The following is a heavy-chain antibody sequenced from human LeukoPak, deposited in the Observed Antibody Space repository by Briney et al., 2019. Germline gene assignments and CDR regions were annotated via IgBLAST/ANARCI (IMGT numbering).Heavy chain of an antibody. CDR3: ARAQYSSSWYYPGSFDY. J-gene: IGHJ4*02. CDR2: IYYSGST. D-gene: IGHD6-13*01. Sequence: PSETLSLTCTVSGGSISSYYWSWIRQPPGKGLEWIGYIYYSGSTNYNPSLKSRVTISVDTSKNQFSLKLSSVTAADTAVYYCARAQYSSSWYYPGSFDYWGQGTLVTVSS. CDR1: GGSISSYY. V-gene: IGHV4-59*01.